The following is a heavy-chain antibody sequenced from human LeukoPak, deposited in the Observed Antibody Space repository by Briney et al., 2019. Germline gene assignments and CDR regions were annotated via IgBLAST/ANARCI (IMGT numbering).Heavy chain of an antibody. Sequence: GASVKVSCMASGYAFSTSGITWVRQAPGHGLEWIGWISAINGNTSYAEKFLDRVTMTTDTATSTAYMELGSLTSADTAVYFCTRSLVFWGQGTQVTVSP. CDR3: TRSLVF. CDR1: GYAFSTSG. CDR2: ISAINGNT. D-gene: IGHD1-26*01. J-gene: IGHJ4*02. V-gene: IGHV1-18*01.